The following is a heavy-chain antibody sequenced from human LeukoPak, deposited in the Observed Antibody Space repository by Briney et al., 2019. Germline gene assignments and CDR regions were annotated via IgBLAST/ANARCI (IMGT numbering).Heavy chain of an antibody. J-gene: IGHJ4*02. Sequence: GGSLRLSCAASGFTFSDYWMQWVRQAPGKGLEWVANINYHGNENYLLDSVKGRYTISRDNAKNSLFLQMNSLRVEDTAVYYCTRGDPDYWGLGTLVTVSS. V-gene: IGHV3-7*01. D-gene: IGHD2-21*02. CDR1: GFTFSDYW. CDR2: INYHGNEN. CDR3: TRGDPDY.